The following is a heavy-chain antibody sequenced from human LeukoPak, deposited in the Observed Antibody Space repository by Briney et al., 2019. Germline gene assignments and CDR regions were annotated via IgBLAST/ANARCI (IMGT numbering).Heavy chain of an antibody. CDR3: ARGDYGAYYFDY. Sequence: ASVKVSCKASGYTFTSYDINWVRQATGQGLEWMGWMNPNSGNTGYAQKFQGRVTMTRNTSISTAYMELSSLRSEDTAVYYCARGDYGAYYFDYWAQEPLVTVSS. CDR2: MNPNSGNT. CDR1: GYTFTSYD. V-gene: IGHV1-8*01. D-gene: IGHD4-17*01. J-gene: IGHJ4*02.